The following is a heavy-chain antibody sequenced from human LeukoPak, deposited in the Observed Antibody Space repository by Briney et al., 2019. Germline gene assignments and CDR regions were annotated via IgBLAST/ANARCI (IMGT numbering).Heavy chain of an antibody. CDR2: ISAYNGNT. V-gene: IGHV1-18*01. J-gene: IGHJ4*02. CDR1: GYTFTGYG. D-gene: IGHD2-15*01. CDR3: ARDSIGVAASVTFDY. Sequence: ASVKVSCKASGYTFTGYGISWVRQAPGQGLEWMGWISAYNGNTNYAQKLQGRVTMTADTSTSTAYTELRSLRSDDTAVYYCARDSIGVAASVTFDYWGQGTLVTVSS.